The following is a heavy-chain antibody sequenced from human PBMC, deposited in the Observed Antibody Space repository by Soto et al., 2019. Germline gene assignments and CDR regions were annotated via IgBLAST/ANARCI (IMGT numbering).Heavy chain of an antibody. D-gene: IGHD2-2*01. J-gene: IGHJ6*02. Sequence: SLKISCAASGFTFDDYAMHWVRQAPGKGLEWVSGISWNSGSIGYADSVKGRFTISRDNAKNSLYLQMNSLRAEDTALYYCAKDGAAAVVVPAATGSGDYYYGMDVWGQGTTVTVSS. CDR2: ISWNSGSI. V-gene: IGHV3-9*01. CDR3: AKDGAAAVVVPAATGSGDYYYGMDV. CDR1: GFTFDDYA.